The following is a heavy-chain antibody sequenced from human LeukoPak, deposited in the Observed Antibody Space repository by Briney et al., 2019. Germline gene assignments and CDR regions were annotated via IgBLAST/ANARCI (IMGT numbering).Heavy chain of an antibody. CDR2: IYSGGST. V-gene: IGHV3-66*01. CDR3: AKGPRIAVAGDFDY. J-gene: IGHJ4*02. Sequence: PGGSLRLSCAASGFTVSSNYMSWVRQAPGKGLEWVSVIYSGGSTYYADSVKGRFTISRDNSKNTLYLQMNSLRAEDTAVYYCAKGPRIAVAGDFDYWGQGTLVTVSS. D-gene: IGHD6-19*01. CDR1: GFTVSSNY.